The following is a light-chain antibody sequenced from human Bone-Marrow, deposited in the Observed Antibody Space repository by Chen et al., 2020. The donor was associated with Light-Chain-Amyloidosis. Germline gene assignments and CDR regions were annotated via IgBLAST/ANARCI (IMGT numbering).Light chain of an antibody. CDR1: KLGDKY. V-gene: IGLV3-1*01. Sequence: SYELTQPPSVSVSPGQTASITCSGDKLGDKYACWYQQKPGQSPVLVIYQDSKRPSGIPERFSGYNSGNTATLTISGTQAVDEADYYCQAWDSSTAVFGGGTKLTVL. J-gene: IGLJ2*01. CDR3: QAWDSSTAV. CDR2: QDS.